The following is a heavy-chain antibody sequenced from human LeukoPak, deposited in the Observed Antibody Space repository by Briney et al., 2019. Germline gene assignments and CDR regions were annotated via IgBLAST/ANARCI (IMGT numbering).Heavy chain of an antibody. Sequence: SGPTLVNPTQTLTLTCTFSGFSLSTSGVGVGWIRQPPGKALEWLALIYWDDDKRYSPSLKSRPTITKDTSKNQVVLTTTNMDPVDTATYYCARTLGYCSSTSCYRSTYFDYWGQGTLVTVSS. D-gene: IGHD2-2*02. CDR2: IYWDDDK. CDR1: GFSLSTSGVG. CDR3: ARTLGYCSSTSCYRSTYFDY. J-gene: IGHJ4*02. V-gene: IGHV2-5*02.